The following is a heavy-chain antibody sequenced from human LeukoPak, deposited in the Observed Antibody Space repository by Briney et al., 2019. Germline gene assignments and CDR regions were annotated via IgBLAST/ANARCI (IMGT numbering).Heavy chain of an antibody. V-gene: IGHV3-72*01. D-gene: IGHD5-12*01. CDR2: TRKKGNNYNT. Sequence: GGSLRLSCAASGLTFSDQYMDWVRQAPGKGREWVGRTRKKGNNYNTDYAASVKGRFVISRDDSKNSLYLQMNSLKTEDTATYYCTSLSGFTGYDSLYYWRQGTLVTVSS. CDR1: GLTFSDQY. J-gene: IGHJ4*02. CDR3: TSLSGFTGYDSLYY.